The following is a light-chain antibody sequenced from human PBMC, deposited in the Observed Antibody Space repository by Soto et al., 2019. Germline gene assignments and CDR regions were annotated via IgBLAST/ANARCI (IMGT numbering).Light chain of an antibody. CDR3: QSYDSSLSGSSV. CDR2: GNS. CDR1: SSNIGAGYD. Sequence: QSVLTQPSSAAGAPGQRVTISCTGSSSNIGAGYDVHWYQQLPGTAPKLLIYGNSNRPSGVPDRFSGSKSGTSASLAITGLQAEDEADYYCQSYDSSLSGSSVFGTGTKLTVL. V-gene: IGLV1-40*01. J-gene: IGLJ1*01.